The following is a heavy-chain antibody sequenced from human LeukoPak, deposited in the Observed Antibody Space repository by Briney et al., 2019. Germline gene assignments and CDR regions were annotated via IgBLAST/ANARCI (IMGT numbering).Heavy chain of an antibody. CDR1: GGSFSGYY. J-gene: IGHJ3*02. CDR2: INHSVST. CDR3: ASEGKDNAFDI. Sequence: SETLSLTCAVSGGSFSGYYWSWIRQPPGKGLEWIGEINHSVSTNYNPSLKSRVTISVDTSKNQFSLKLSSVTAADTAVYYCASEGKDNAFDIWGQGTMVTVSS. V-gene: IGHV4-34*01.